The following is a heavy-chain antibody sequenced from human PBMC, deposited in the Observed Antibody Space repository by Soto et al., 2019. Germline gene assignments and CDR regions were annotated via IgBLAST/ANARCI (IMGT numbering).Heavy chain of an antibody. J-gene: IGHJ6*02. CDR2: IYYSGST. Sequence: PSETLSLTCTASGGSMSSYYWNWIRQPPGKGLEWIGYIYYSGSTYYNPSLKSRITISVDTSKNQFSLKLSSVTAADTAVYYCARHGTYDFWSGYTSYYYYYYGMDVWGQGTTVTVSS. V-gene: IGHV4-59*04. CDR1: GGSMSSYY. CDR3: ARHGTYDFWSGYTSYYYYYYGMDV. D-gene: IGHD3-3*01.